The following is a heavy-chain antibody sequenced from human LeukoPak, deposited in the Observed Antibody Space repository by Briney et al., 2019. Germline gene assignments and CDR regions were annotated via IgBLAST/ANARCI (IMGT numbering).Heavy chain of an antibody. Sequence: SETLSLTCTVSGGSISSYYWSWIRQPPGKGLEWIGYIYYSGSTNYNPSLKSRVTISVDTSKNQFSLKLSSVTAADTAVYYCARHGTLLWFGFDSWGQGTLVTVSS. V-gene: IGHV4-59*08. D-gene: IGHD3-10*01. CDR1: GGSISSYY. J-gene: IGHJ4*02. CDR2: IYYSGST. CDR3: ARHGTLLWFGFDS.